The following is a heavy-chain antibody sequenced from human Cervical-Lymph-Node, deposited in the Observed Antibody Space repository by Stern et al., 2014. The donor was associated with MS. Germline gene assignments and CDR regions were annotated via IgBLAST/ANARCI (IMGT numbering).Heavy chain of an antibody. Sequence: VQLVESGGGVVQPGRSLRLSCSASGFTFKSYTMQWVRQPPGKGLAWVAVVTYNGTNKYYADSVKGRFTISRDNSKNILFLQMNSLRPEDSAVYYCAKYAETFDSWGQGTLVIVSS. CDR3: AKYAETFDS. CDR2: VTYNGTNK. V-gene: IGHV3-30-3*02. CDR1: GFTFKSYT. J-gene: IGHJ4*02. D-gene: IGHD5-24*01.